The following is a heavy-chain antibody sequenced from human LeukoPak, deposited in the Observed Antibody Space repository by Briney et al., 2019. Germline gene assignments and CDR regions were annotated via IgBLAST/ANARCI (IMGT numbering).Heavy chain of an antibody. CDR3: AIKSIVGRPSPWDGLDI. Sequence: SVKVSCKASGGTFSSYAINWVRQAPGQGLEWMGGIIPIFGTANYAQKFQGRATITADGSTSTAYMELSSLRSEDTAVYYCAIKSIVGRPSPWDGLDIWGQGTMVTVSS. CDR2: IIPIFGTA. D-gene: IGHD6-6*01. J-gene: IGHJ3*02. CDR1: GGTFSSYA. V-gene: IGHV1-69*13.